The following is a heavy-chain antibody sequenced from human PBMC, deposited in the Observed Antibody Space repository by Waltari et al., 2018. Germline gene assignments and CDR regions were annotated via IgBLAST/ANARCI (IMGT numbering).Heavy chain of an antibody. J-gene: IGHJ5*02. CDR1: GGSISSGGYY. D-gene: IGHD3-16*01. CDR3: ARAPTMEGGWFDP. V-gene: IGHV4-31*03. Sequence: QVQLQESGPGLVKPSQTLSLTCTVSGGSISSGGYYWSWIRQHPGKGLEWIGYIYYSGGTNYNPSLKSGVTISVYTSKNQFSLKLSSVTAADTAVYYCARAPTMEGGWFDPWGQGTLVTVSS. CDR2: IYYSGGT.